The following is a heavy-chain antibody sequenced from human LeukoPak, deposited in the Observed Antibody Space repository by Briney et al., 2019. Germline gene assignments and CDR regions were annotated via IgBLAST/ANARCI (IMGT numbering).Heavy chain of an antibody. J-gene: IGHJ4*02. CDR3: AKDRWDIVYY. Sequence: GGSLRLSCAASGITVSSNYMSWVRQAPGEGLEWVSVIYSDGTTYYADSVRGRFTVSRDNSQNTLYLQMNSLRAEDTAVYYCAKDRWDIVYYWGQGTLVTVSS. D-gene: IGHD2-15*01. CDR2: IYSDGTT. V-gene: IGHV3-66*01. CDR1: GITVSSNY.